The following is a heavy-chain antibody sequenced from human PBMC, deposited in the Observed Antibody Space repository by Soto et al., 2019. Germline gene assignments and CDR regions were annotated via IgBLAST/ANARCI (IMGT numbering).Heavy chain of an antibody. J-gene: IGHJ6*02. D-gene: IGHD6-6*01. V-gene: IGHV1-69*01. Sequence: QVQLVQSGAEVKKPGSSVKVSCKASGGTFSSYAISWVRQDPGQGLEWMGGIIPIFGTANYAQKFQGRVTITADESTSTAYMELSSLRSEDTAVYYCARDGLAARPTRESPMDVWGQGTTVTVSS. CDR2: IIPIFGTA. CDR3: ARDGLAARPTRESPMDV. CDR1: GGTFSSYA.